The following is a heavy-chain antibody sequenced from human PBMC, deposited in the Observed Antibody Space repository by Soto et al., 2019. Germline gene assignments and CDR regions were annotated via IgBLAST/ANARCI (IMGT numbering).Heavy chain of an antibody. J-gene: IGHJ4*02. CDR2: IYWDDDK. Sequence: QITLNESGPTLVKPTQTLTLTCTFSGFSLSTSGVGVGWIRQSPGKAPEWLALIYWDDDKRYSPSLKSRLTITKDTSKNLLVLTMANLDPADTATYYCAHRVLRTVFGLVTTTAIYFDFWGQGTPVAVSS. CDR3: AHRVLRTVFGLVTTTAIYFDF. CDR1: GFSLSTSGVG. D-gene: IGHD3-3*01. V-gene: IGHV2-5*02.